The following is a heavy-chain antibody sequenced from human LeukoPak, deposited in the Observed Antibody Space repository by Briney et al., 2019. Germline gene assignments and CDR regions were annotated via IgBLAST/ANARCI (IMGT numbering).Heavy chain of an antibody. CDR2: IYSGGST. CDR1: GFTVSSNY. J-gene: IGHJ4*02. CDR3: CYDSSAYYCMRFDY. Sequence: GGSLRLSCAASGFTVSSNYMSWVRQAPGKGLEWVSVIYSGGSTYYADSVKGRFTIYRDNSKNTLYLQMNSLRAEDTAVYYCCYDSSAYYCMRFDYWGQGTLVTVSS. D-gene: IGHD3-22*01. V-gene: IGHV3-53*01.